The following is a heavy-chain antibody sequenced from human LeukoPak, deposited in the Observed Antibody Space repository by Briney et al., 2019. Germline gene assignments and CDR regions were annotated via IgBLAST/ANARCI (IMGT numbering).Heavy chain of an antibody. CDR3: ATSAAAAGTE. D-gene: IGHD6-13*01. V-gene: IGHV3-7*03. Sequence: GGSLRLSCAASGFTFNYYWMSWVRQAPGKGLDWVANINEDGSVEDYVDSVKGRFTISRDNAKNSVYLHMNSLRAEDTDVYYWATSAAAAGTEWGQGILVTVSS. CDR2: INEDGSVE. J-gene: IGHJ4*02. CDR1: GFTFNYYW.